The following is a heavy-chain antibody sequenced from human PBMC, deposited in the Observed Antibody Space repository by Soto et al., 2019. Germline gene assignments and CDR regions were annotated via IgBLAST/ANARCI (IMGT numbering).Heavy chain of an antibody. CDR1: GGSINNSSFY. CDR3: ARRPLVRGIIPYYFDS. D-gene: IGHD3-10*01. V-gene: IGHV4-39*01. Sequence: QLQLQESGPGLVKPSETLSLTCTVAGGSINNSSFYWGWVRQPPGQRLEWIGSIYYSGSSYYKPSLKSRLTISVDTSKNQFSLNRSSVADADTALYFCARRPLVRGIIPYYFDSWGQGTLVTVSS. J-gene: IGHJ4*02. CDR2: IYYSGSS.